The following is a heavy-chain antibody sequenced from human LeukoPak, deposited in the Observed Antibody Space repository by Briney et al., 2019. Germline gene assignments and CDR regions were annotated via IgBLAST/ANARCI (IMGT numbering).Heavy chain of an antibody. Sequence: ASVKVSCKASGYTFTGYYMHWVRQAPGQGLEWMGWISAYNGNTNYAQKLQGRVTMTTDTSTSTAYMELRSLRSDDTAVYYCARGGSLVSNDAFDIWGQGTMVTVSS. D-gene: IGHD2-21*01. CDR1: GYTFTGYY. V-gene: IGHV1-18*04. J-gene: IGHJ3*02. CDR3: ARGGSLVSNDAFDI. CDR2: ISAYNGNT.